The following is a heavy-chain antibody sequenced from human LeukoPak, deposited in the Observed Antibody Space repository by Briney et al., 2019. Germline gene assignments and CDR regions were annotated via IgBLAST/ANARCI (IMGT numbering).Heavy chain of an antibody. CDR3: ARDPAWVYCSGGSCLNYYGMDV. CDR1: GFTFSSYS. J-gene: IGHJ6*02. Sequence: PGGSLRLSCAASGFTFSSYSMNWVRQAPGKGLEWVSSISSSSSYIYYADSVKGRFTISRDNAKNSLYLQMNSLRAEDTAVYYCARDPAWVYCSGGSCLNYYGMDVWGQGTTVTVSS. V-gene: IGHV3-21*01. D-gene: IGHD2-15*01. CDR2: ISSSSSYI.